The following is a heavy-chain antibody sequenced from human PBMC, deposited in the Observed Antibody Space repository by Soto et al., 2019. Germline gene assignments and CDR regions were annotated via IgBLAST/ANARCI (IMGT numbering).Heavy chain of an antibody. V-gene: IGHV4-61*01. CDR1: GGSVSSGSYY. CDR3: ARAPIGVAANDY. D-gene: IGHD6-19*01. CDR2: IYYSGST. J-gene: IGHJ4*02. Sequence: QVQLQESGPGLVKPSETLSLTCTVSGGSVSSGSYYWSWIRQPPGKGLEWIGYIYYSGSTNYTTSRKMRVTISVDTTKNQFALKLSSVTAADTAVYYGARAPIGVAANDYWGQGTLVTVSS.